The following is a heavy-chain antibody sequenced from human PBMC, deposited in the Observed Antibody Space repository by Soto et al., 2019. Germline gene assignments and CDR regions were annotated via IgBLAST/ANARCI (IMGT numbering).Heavy chain of an antibody. CDR2: FDPEDGET. J-gene: IGHJ4*02. D-gene: IGHD3-3*01. CDR1: GYTLTDLS. V-gene: IGHV1-24*01. CDR3: ATERDFWSGIDY. Sequence: ASVTVSCKVSGYTLTDLSMHWVRQAPGKGLEWMGGFDPEDGETIYAQKFQGRVTMTEDTSTDTAYMELSSLRSEDTAVYYCATERDFWSGIDYWGQGTLVTVSS.